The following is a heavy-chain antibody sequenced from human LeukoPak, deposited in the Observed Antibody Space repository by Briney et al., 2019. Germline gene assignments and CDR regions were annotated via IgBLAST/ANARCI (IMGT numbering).Heavy chain of an antibody. J-gene: IGHJ4*02. Sequence: GGSLRLSCAASGFTFTTYTMNWVRQAPGKGLEWVSSISSSSSYIYYADSVKGRFTISRDNAKNSLYLQMNSLRAEDTAVYYCTTGYDILTGDYWGQGTLVTVSS. V-gene: IGHV3-21*01. CDR2: ISSSSSYI. CDR3: TTGYDILTGDY. D-gene: IGHD3-9*01. CDR1: GFTFTTYT.